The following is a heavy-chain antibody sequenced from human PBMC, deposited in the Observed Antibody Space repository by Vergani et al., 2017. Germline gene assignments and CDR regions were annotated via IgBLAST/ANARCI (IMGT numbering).Heavy chain of an antibody. CDR1: GYTFSDHH. Sequence: QVQLVQSGAEVKKPGASVEVSCKASGYTFSDHHLHWVRQAPGQGLEWVGWININSGATKVAQKFQGRITMGTDTSISTGYMELSSLRSEDTAVYYCASNFRVVAXRSPNTYDYYCMDVWGQGTTVTVSS. V-gene: IGHV1-2*02. D-gene: IGHD2-15*01. J-gene: IGHJ6*02. CDR3: ASNFRVVAXRSPNTYDYYCMDV. CDR2: ININSGAT.